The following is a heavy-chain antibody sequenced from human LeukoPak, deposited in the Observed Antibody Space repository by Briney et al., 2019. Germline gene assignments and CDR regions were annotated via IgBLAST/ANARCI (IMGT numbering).Heavy chain of an antibody. V-gene: IGHV1-46*01. CDR1: GYTFTSYY. CDR3: ARDACSGGSCHSFDY. Sequence: GASVKVSCKASGYTFTSYYMHWVRQAPGQGLEWMGIINPSGGSTSYAQKFQGRVTMTRDTSTSTVYMELSSLRSEDTAVYYCARDACSGGSCHSFDYWGQGTLVTVSS. D-gene: IGHD2-15*01. CDR2: INPSGGST. J-gene: IGHJ4*02.